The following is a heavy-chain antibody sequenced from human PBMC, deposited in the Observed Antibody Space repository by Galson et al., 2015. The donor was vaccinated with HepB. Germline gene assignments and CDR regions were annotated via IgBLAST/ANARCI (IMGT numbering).Heavy chain of an antibody. J-gene: IGHJ4*02. Sequence: SLRLSCAASEFTFSSYGMHWVRQAPGKGLEWVAVISYDGSNKYYADSVKGRFTISRDNSKNTLYLQMNSLRAEDTAVYYCAKEPSYYYDSSGPSLFDYWGQGTLVTVSS. D-gene: IGHD3-22*01. CDR1: EFTFSSYG. CDR3: AKEPSYYYDSSGPSLFDY. CDR2: ISYDGSNK. V-gene: IGHV3-30*18.